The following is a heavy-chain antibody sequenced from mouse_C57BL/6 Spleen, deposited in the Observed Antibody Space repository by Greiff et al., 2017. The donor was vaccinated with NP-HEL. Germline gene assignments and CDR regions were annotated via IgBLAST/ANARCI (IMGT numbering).Heavy chain of an antibody. CDR3: ARGGIYYDYEGNAMDY. Sequence: EVKLVESEGGLVQPGSSMKLSCTASGFTFSDYYMAWVRQVPEKGLEWVANINYDGSSTYYLDSLKSRFIISRDNAKNILYLQMSSLKSEDTATYYCARGGIYYDYEGNAMDYWGQGTSVTVSS. CDR2: INYDGSST. D-gene: IGHD2-4*01. CDR1: GFTFSDYY. J-gene: IGHJ4*01. V-gene: IGHV5-16*01.